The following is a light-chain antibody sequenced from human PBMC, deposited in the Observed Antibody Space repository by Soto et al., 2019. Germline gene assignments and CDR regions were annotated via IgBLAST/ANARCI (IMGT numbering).Light chain of an antibody. V-gene: IGLV1-47*01. J-gene: IGLJ2*01. CDR3: ASLDDSLSGVV. CDR2: RAN. CDR1: NSNVGSYY. Sequence: QSVLTQPPSASGTPGQRVTISCSGSNSNVGSYYVYWYQQLPGTAPKLLIYRANQRPSGVPDRFSGSKSGSSASLAISGLGSEDEADYYCASLDDSLSGVVFGGGTKLTVL.